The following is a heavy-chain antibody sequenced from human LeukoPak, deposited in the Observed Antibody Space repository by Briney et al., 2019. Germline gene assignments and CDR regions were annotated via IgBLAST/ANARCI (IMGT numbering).Heavy chain of an antibody. D-gene: IGHD3-3*01. Sequence: GASLKIFCKGAGSRFTSYWIGWVRQMPGKGLEWMGIIYSGDSDTRSSPSFQGQVTISADKSISTAYLQWSSLKASDTAMYYCARLPTPTISKLWGQGTLVTVSS. CDR3: ARLPTPTISKL. V-gene: IGHV5-51*01. J-gene: IGHJ4*02. CDR2: IYSGDSDT. CDR1: GSRFTSYW.